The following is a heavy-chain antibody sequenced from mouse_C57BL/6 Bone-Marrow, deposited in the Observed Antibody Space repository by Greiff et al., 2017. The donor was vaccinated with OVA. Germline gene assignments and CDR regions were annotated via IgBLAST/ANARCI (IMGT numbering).Heavy chain of an antibody. D-gene: IGHD2-3*01. CDR1: GFNIKDYY. CDR2: IDPEDGDT. V-gene: IGHV14-1*01. J-gene: IGHJ3*01. CDR3: TTEGYDGYSPFAY. Sequence: VQLQQSGAELVRPGASVKLSCTASGFNIKDYYMHWVKQRPEQGLEWIGRIDPEDGDTEYAPKFQGKATMTADTSSNTAYLQLSSLTSDDPAVYYCTTEGYDGYSPFAYWGQGTLVTVSA.